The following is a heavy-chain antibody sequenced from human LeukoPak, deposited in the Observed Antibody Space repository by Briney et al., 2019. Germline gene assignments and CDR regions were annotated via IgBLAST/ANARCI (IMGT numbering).Heavy chain of an antibody. D-gene: IGHD1-14*01. CDR2: IYYSGST. Sequence: SETLSLTCAVSGGSLSSYYWSWIRQPPGTGLEWIGYIYYSGSTNYNPSLKSRVTISLDTSKNQFSLKLSSVTAADTAVYYCARLVTGKTNWFDPWGQGTLVTVSS. CDR3: ARLVTGKTNWFDP. V-gene: IGHV4-59*08. J-gene: IGHJ5*02. CDR1: GGSLSSYY.